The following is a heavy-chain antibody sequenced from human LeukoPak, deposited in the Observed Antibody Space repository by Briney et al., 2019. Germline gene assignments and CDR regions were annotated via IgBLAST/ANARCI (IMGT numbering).Heavy chain of an antibody. D-gene: IGHD2-21*01. CDR2: IYYSGST. CDR1: GGSISSYY. Sequence: PSETLSLTCTVSGGSISSYYWSWIRQPPGKGLEWIGYIYYSGSTNYNPSLKSRVTMSVDTSKNQFSLKLSSVTAADTAVYYCARDGGDPDDAFDIWGQGTMVTVSS. CDR3: ARDGGDPDDAFDI. V-gene: IGHV4-59*12. J-gene: IGHJ3*02.